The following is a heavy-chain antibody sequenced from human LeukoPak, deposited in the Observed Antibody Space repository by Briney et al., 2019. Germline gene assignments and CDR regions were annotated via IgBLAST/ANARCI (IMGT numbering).Heavy chain of an antibody. CDR2: IKSKTDGGTT. D-gene: IGHD2-15*01. V-gene: IGHV3-15*01. CDR3: TTLKDIVVVVAATPDYYYYMDV. Sequence: PRGSLRLPCAASGFTFSNAWMSWVRQAPGKGLERVGRIKSKTDGGTTDYAAPVKGRFTISRDDSKNTLYLQMNSLKTEDTAVYYCTTLKDIVVVVAATPDYYYYMDVWGKGTTVTVSS. J-gene: IGHJ6*03. CDR1: GFTFSNAW.